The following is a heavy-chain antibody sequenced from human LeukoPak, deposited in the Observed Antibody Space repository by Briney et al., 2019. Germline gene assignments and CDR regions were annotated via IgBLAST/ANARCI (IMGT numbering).Heavy chain of an antibody. V-gene: IGHV3-48*04. CDR2: ISSSGSTI. J-gene: IGHJ6*02. CDR3: ARDLGGLYSGYDWPYYYYGMDV. D-gene: IGHD5-12*01. Sequence: GGSLRLSCAASGFTFSSYSMNWVRQAPGKGLEWVSYISSSGSTIYYADSVKGRFTISRDNAKNSLYLQMNSLRAEDTAVYYCARDLGGLYSGYDWPYYYYGMDVWGQGTTVTVSS. CDR1: GFTFSSYS.